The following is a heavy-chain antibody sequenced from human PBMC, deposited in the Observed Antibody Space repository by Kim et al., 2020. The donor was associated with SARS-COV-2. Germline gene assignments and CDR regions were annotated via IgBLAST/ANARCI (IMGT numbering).Heavy chain of an antibody. D-gene: IGHD3-22*01. V-gene: IGHV4-59*01. CDR1: GGSISYYY. J-gene: IGHJ2*01. CDR2: VFDSGRT. Sequence: SETLSLICTVSGGSISYYYWTWIRQPPGKGLEWIGYVFDSGRTNYNPSLKSRVTISLGTSKKQFSLQLTSVTAADTAVYYCARGKYYYDGSGNPRFWYFDLWGRGTLVTVSS. CDR3: ARGKYYYDGSGNPRFWYFDL.